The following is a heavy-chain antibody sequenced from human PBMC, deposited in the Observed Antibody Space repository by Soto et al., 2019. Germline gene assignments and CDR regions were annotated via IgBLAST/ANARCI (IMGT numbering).Heavy chain of an antibody. Sequence: PSQTLSLTCATSGDSVSSNSAAWNWIRQSPSRGLEWLGRTYYRSKWYNDYAVSVKSRITINPDTPKNQFSLQLNSVTPEDTAVYYCARGWGLYSTSWYRFDPWGQGTLVTVSS. CDR2: TYYRSKWYN. D-gene: IGHD6-13*01. V-gene: IGHV6-1*01. CDR3: ARGWGLYSTSWYRFDP. J-gene: IGHJ5*02. CDR1: GDSVSSNSAA.